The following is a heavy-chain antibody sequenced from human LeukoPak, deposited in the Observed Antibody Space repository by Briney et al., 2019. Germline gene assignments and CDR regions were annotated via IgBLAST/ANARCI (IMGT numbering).Heavy chain of an antibody. Sequence: ASVKVSCKASGYTFTGYYMNWVRQAPGQGLEWMGWINPNSGRTNYAHNFQGRVTLTRDPSISTAYMELTGLASNDTGVYYCARTREYSSTWFFPPFDPWGQGTLVTVSS. J-gene: IGHJ5*02. CDR1: GYTFTGYY. CDR2: INPNSGRT. D-gene: IGHD6-13*01. V-gene: IGHV1-2*02. CDR3: ARTREYSSTWFFPPFDP.